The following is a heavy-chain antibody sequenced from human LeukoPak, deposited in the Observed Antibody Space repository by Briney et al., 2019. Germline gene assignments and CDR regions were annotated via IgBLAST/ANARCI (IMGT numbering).Heavy chain of an antibody. V-gene: IGHV3-21*01. Sequence: PGGSLRLSCAASGFTFSSYSMNWVRQAPGQGLERVSSISSSSSYIYYADSVKGRFTISRDNAKNSLYLQMNSLRAEDTAVYYCARYSYGSYWYFDLWGRGTLVTVSS. CDR1: GFTFSSYS. J-gene: IGHJ2*01. D-gene: IGHD5-18*01. CDR3: ARYSYGSYWYFDL. CDR2: ISSSSSYI.